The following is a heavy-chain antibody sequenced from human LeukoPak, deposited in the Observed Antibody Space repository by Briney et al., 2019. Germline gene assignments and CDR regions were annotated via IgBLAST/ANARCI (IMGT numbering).Heavy chain of an antibody. Sequence: SETLSLTCTVSGGSISSYYWSWIRQPLGKGLEWIGYIYTSGSTNYNPSLKSRVTISVDTSKNQFSLKLSSVTAADTAVYYCARRMRNYDFWSGAFDIWGQGTMVTVSS. CDR2: IYTSGST. CDR1: GGSISSYY. CDR3: ARRMRNYDFWSGAFDI. D-gene: IGHD3-3*01. J-gene: IGHJ3*02. V-gene: IGHV4-4*09.